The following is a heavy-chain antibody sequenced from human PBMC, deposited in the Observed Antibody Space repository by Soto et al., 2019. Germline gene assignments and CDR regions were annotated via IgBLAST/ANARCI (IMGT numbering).Heavy chain of an antibody. V-gene: IGHV1-69*06. J-gene: IGHJ6*02. D-gene: IGHD6-25*01. CDR2: VIPIFGAS. CDR3: ARDLSWFYSSGSWHVNEGNYGLDV. Sequence: QVQVVQSGAEVKKPGSSVKVSCKTSGDTFRTYVISWVRQAPGQGLEWLGGVIPIFGASNYARKFQDRVSITADRSTNSAYMELGSLRSEDTAMYYCARDLSWFYSSGSWHVNEGNYGLDVWGQGTTVTVSS. CDR1: GDTFRTYV.